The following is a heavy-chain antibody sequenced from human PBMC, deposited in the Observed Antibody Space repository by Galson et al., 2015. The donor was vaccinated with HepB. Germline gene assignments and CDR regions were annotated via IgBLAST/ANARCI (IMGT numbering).Heavy chain of an antibody. CDR3: AKDYLGSGYYDY. CDR1: GFTFSYYA. V-gene: IGHV3-23*01. CDR2: ISGGGDST. Sequence: SLRLSCAASGFTFSYYAITWVRQAPGKGLEWVSTISGGGDSTYYADSVKGRFTISRDNSKNTLYLQMNSLRAEDTAVYYCAKDYLGSGYYDYWGQGTLVTVSS. D-gene: IGHD3-22*01. J-gene: IGHJ4*02.